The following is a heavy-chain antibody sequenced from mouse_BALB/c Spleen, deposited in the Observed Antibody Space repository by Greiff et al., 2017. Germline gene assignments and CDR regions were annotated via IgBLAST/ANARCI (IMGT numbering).Heavy chain of an antibody. CDR1: GFSLTSYG. J-gene: IGHJ4*01. CDR3: ARDRDYDVPMDY. D-gene: IGHD2-4*01. V-gene: IGHV2-9*02. CDR2: IWAGGST. Sequence: VKVEESGPGLVAPSQSLSITCTVSGFSLTSYGVHWVRQPPGKGLEWLGVIWAGGSTNYNSALMSRLSISKDNSKSQVFLKMNSLQTDDTAMYYCARDRDYDVPMDYWGQGTSVTVSS.